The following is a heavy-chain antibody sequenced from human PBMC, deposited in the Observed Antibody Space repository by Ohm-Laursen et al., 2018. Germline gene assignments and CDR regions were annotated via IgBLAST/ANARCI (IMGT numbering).Heavy chain of an antibody. Sequence: SLRLSCSASGFTFSHYTMNWVRQAPGKGLEWLSSISTSSSSIYYADSVKGRFTISRDNAKNSLYLQMNSLRAEDTAVYYCAVPVKGARGRSYYGMDVWGQGTTVTVSS. V-gene: IGHV3-21*01. CDR1: GFTFSHYT. CDR2: ISTSSSSI. CDR3: AVPVKGARGRSYYGMDV. J-gene: IGHJ6*02. D-gene: IGHD2-2*01.